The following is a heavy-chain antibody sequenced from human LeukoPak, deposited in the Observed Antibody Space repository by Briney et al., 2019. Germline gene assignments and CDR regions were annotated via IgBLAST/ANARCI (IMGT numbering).Heavy chain of an antibody. V-gene: IGHV3-66*02. Sequence: GGSLRLSCAASGFTVSSNYMSWVRQAPGKGLEWVSVIYSGGSTYYADSVKGRFTISRDNSKNTLYLQMNSLRAEDTAVYYCARPQQRRLGAFDIWGQGTMVTVSS. CDR3: ARPQQRRLGAFDI. D-gene: IGHD2-2*01. CDR1: GFTVSSNY. CDR2: IYSGGST. J-gene: IGHJ3*02.